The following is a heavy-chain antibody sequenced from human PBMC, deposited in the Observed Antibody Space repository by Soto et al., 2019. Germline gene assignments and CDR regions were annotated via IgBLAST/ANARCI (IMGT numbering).Heavy chain of an antibody. D-gene: IGHD6-13*01. CDR2: VSFDGSNK. Sequence: QVQLVESGGGVVQPGRSLRLSCAASGFTFSTHAMHWVRQAPGKGLECVAIVSFDGSNKYYADSVKGRFTICRDNSKNTLYLQMSGLTPEDTAVYYCARDQTGITTAGGGRIDHWGQGTLVTVSS. CDR1: GFTFSTHA. J-gene: IGHJ4*02. V-gene: IGHV3-30-3*01. CDR3: ARDQTGITTAGGGRIDH.